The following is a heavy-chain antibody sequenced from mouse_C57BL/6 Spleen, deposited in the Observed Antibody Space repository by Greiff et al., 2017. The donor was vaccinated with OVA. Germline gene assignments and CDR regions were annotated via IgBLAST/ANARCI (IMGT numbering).Heavy chain of an antibody. J-gene: IGHJ4*01. Sequence: EVKLLESGPELVKPGASVKISCKASGYSFTDYNMNWVKQSNGKSLEWIGVINPNYGTTSYNQKFKGKATLTVDQSSSTAYMQLNSLTSEDSAVYYCARSDYGSFYYAMDYWGQGTSVTVSS. CDR1: GYSFTDYN. CDR3: ARSDYGSFYYAMDY. V-gene: IGHV1-39*01. D-gene: IGHD1-1*01. CDR2: INPNYGTT.